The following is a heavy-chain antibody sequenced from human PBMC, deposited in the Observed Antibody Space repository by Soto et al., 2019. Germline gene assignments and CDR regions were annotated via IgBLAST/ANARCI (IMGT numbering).Heavy chain of an antibody. J-gene: IGHJ4*02. CDR1: GGSISSGDYY. CDR2: IYYSGST. D-gene: IGHD3-3*01. CDR3: ARVWNDFWSGYYQS. V-gene: IGHV4-30-4*01. Sequence: SETLSLTCTVSGGSISSGDYYWSWIRQPPGKGLEWIGYIYYSGSTYYNPSLKSRVTISVDTSKNQFSLKLSSVTAADTAVYYCARVWNDFWSGYYQSWGQGTLVTVSS.